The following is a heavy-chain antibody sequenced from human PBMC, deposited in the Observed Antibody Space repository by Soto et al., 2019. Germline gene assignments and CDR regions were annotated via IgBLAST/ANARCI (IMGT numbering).Heavy chain of an antibody. Sequence: QVHLHESGPGLVKPSETLSLTCTVSNDSISNYYWNWIRQSPGKGLEWIGYISYLGTTNYNPSLKSRVAISLDTSKKQFSLTLRSVTAADTAVYFCARGGVMVTDNWLDPWGQGTLVTVSS. CDR3: ARGGVMVTDNWLDP. D-gene: IGHD2-21*02. CDR2: ISYLGTT. J-gene: IGHJ5*02. V-gene: IGHV4-59*08. CDR1: NDSISNYY.